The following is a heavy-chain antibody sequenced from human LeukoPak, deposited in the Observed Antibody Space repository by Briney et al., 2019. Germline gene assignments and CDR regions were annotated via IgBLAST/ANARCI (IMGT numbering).Heavy chain of an antibody. V-gene: IGHV3-30*03. Sequence: GGSLRLSCAASGFTFSSYGMHWVRQAPGKGLEWVAVISYDGSNKYYADSVKGRFNISRDNSKNTLYLQMNSLRAEDTAVYYCASGVVVITTLDYWGQGTLVTVSS. J-gene: IGHJ4*02. CDR3: ASGVVVITTLDY. D-gene: IGHD3-22*01. CDR2: ISYDGSNK. CDR1: GFTFSSYG.